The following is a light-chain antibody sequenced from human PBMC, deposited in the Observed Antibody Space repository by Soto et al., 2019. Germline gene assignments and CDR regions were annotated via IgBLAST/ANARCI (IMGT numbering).Light chain of an antibody. J-gene: IGKJ1*01. CDR3: QQYGSSPPT. CDR1: QSVSSSY. Sequence: EIVLTHSPGTLSLSPWEIATLSCRASQSVSSSYLAWYQQRRGQAPRLLIYGASSRATGTPDRSSGSGSGTDFILTINRLEPEDFALYYCQQYGSSPPTFGQGTKVDIK. V-gene: IGKV3-20*01. CDR2: GAS.